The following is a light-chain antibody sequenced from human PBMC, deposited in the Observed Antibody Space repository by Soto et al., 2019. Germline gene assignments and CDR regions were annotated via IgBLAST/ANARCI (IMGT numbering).Light chain of an antibody. Sequence: QSVLTQPPSVSGAPGQRVTISCTGSSSNIGAGYDVHWYQQLPGTAPKLLIYGNSNRPSGVPDRFSGPKSGTSASLAITGIQAEDEADYYCQSYDSSLSVFVVFGGGTKLTVL. CDR3: QSYDSSLSVFVV. V-gene: IGLV1-40*01. CDR1: SSNIGAGYD. CDR2: GNS. J-gene: IGLJ2*01.